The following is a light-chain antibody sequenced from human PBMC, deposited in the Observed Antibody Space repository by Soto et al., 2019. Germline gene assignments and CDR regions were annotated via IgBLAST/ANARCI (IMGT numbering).Light chain of an antibody. J-gene: IGKJ5*01. CDR3: QQYNNWPIT. Sequence: EIVMTQSPATLSVSPGERATLSCRASQSVSSNLAWYQQKPGQAPKLLIYGASTMATGIPARFSGSGSGTEFTRTISSPQSEDFAVYYCQQYNNWPITFGQGTRLEIK. V-gene: IGKV3-15*01. CDR2: GAS. CDR1: QSVSSN.